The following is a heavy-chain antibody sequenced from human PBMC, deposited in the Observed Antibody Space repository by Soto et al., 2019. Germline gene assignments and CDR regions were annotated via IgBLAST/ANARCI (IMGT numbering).Heavy chain of an antibody. D-gene: IGHD2-2*01. Sequence: PGGSLRLSCAASGFTFSSYSMNWVRQAPGKGLEWVSYISSSSSTIYYADSVKGRFTISRDNAKNSLYLQMNSLRAEDTAVYYCARDNRYCSSTSCLHYYYYYGMDVWGQGTTVTVSS. CDR1: GFTFSSYS. CDR2: ISSSSSTI. CDR3: ARDNRYCSSTSCLHYYYYYGMDV. J-gene: IGHJ6*02. V-gene: IGHV3-48*01.